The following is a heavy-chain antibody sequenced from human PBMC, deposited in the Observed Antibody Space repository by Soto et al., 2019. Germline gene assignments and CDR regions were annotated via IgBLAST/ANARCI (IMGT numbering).Heavy chain of an antibody. CDR2: IIPIFGTA. J-gene: IGHJ6*02. CDR1: GGTFSSYA. V-gene: IGHV1-69*12. D-gene: IGHD3-10*01. CDR3: ASSGSGSLVPYGMDV. Sequence: QVQLVQSGAEVKKPGSSVKVSCKASGGTFSSYAISWVRQAPGQGLEWMGGIIPIFGTANYAQKFQGRVTITADESTRTAYRELSSLRSEDTAVYYCASSGSGSLVPYGMDVWGQGTTVTVSS.